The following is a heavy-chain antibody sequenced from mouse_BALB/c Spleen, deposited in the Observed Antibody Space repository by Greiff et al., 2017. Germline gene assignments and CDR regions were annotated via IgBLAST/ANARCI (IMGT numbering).Heavy chain of an antibody. Sequence: EVQLQESGPGLVKPSQSLSLTCSVTGYSITSGYYWNWIRQFPGNKLEWMGYISYDGSNNYNPSLKNRISITRDTSKNQFFLKLNSVTTEDTATYYCARGEKYGNPFDYWGQGTTLTVSS. CDR3: ARGEKYGNPFDY. CDR1: GYSITSGYY. J-gene: IGHJ2*01. V-gene: IGHV3-6*02. CDR2: ISYDGSN. D-gene: IGHD2-10*02.